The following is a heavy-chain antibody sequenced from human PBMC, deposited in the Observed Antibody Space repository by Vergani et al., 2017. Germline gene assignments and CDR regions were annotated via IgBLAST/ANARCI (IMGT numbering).Heavy chain of an antibody. CDR3: ARGRGYCSSTSCYFEAFDI. J-gene: IGHJ3*02. CDR1: GFTFSSYA. CDR2: ISGSGGST. Sequence: EVQLLESGGGLVQPGGSLRLSCAASGFTFSSYAMSWVRQAPGKGLEWVSAISGSGGSTYYADSVKGRFTISRDNSKNPLYLQMNSLRAEDTAVYYCARGRGYCSSTSCYFEAFDIWGQGTMVTVSS. D-gene: IGHD2-2*01. V-gene: IGHV3-23*01.